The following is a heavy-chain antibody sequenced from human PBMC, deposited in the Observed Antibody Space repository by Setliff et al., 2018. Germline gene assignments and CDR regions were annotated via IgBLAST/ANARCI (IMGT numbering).Heavy chain of an antibody. CDR2: LYTSGIS. D-gene: IGHD3-16*01. J-gene: IGHJ5*02. CDR1: GGSINNYF. V-gene: IGHV4-4*07. Sequence: PSETLSLTCTVSGGSINNYFWTWIRQPAGKGLEWIGRLYTSGISNYNPSLKSRVTMSVDTSKNQFSLNLTSVTAADTAVYYCAREIADYARSFDPWGQGTLVTVSS. CDR3: AREIADYARSFDP.